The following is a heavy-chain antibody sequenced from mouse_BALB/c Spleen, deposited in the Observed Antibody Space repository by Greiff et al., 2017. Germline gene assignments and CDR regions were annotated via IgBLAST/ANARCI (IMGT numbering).Heavy chain of an antibody. V-gene: IGHV14-3*02. CDR2: IDPANGNT. Sequence: VQLQQSGAELVKPGASVKLSCTASGFNIKDTYMHWVKQRPEQGLEWIGRIDPANGNTKYDPKFQGKATITADTSSNTAYLQLSSLTSEDTAVYYCARGGGQIGPNYYDMDYWGQGTSDSVSS. CDR3: ARGGGQIGPNYYDMDY. J-gene: IGHJ4*01. D-gene: IGHD3-2*01. CDR1: GFNIKDTY.